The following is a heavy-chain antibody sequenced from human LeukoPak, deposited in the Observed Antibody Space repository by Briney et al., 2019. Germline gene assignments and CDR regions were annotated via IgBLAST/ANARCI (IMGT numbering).Heavy chain of an antibody. Sequence: SETLSLTCTVSGGSTSSYSWSWIRQPPGKGLEWIGYIHHSGITNYNPSLESRVTISIDTTKNQISLKLSSVTAADTAVYYCAKAYYGSGSYYPWGQGTLVTVSS. J-gene: IGHJ4*02. V-gene: IGHV4-59*01. CDR1: GGSTSSYS. D-gene: IGHD3-10*01. CDR2: IHHSGIT. CDR3: AKAYYGSGSYYP.